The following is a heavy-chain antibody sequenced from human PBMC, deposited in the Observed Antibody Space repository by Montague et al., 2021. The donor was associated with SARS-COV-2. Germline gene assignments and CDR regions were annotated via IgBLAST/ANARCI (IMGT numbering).Heavy chain of an antibody. CDR3: APAVPVADDS. V-gene: IGHV3-48*03. CDR1: GFNFGVYE. Sequence: SLRLSCAPSGFNFGVYEMNWVRQTPGKGLEWVSYINGGSSVMYYADSVMGRFTISRDNAESSLYLQMNSLRAEDTAVYYCAPAVPVADDSWGQGTLVTVSS. CDR2: INGGSSVM. J-gene: IGHJ5*02. D-gene: IGHD2-2*01.